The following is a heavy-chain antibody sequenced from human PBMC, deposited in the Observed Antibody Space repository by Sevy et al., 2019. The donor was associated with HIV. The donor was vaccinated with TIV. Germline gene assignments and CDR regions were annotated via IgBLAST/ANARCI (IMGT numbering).Heavy chain of an antibody. Sequence: GGSLRLSCAASGLTFTNYAMTWVRQAPGKGLEWVSGISESGGRTYYADSVKGRFTISRDNSKNTLYLQMNSLRAEDAAIYVCAKLIVGYLDDDDYWGQGTLVTVSS. CDR3: AKLIVGYLDDDDY. D-gene: IGHD3-22*01. V-gene: IGHV3-23*01. J-gene: IGHJ4*02. CDR1: GLTFTNYA. CDR2: ISESGGRT.